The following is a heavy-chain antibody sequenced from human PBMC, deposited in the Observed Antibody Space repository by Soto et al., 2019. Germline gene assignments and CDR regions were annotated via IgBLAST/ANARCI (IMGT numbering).Heavy chain of an antibody. CDR3: ARVESIQLAVAGTKVWFDP. CDR2: IIPIFGTT. J-gene: IGHJ5*02. CDR1: GGTFSNSA. D-gene: IGHD6-19*01. Sequence: LVKVSCKASGGTFSNSAISWARQAPGQGLEWMGGIIPIFGTTNYAQRFQGRVTITADDSTSTAYMELSSLRSEDTAVYYCARVESIQLAVAGTKVWFDPWGQGTLVTVSS. V-gene: IGHV1-69*13.